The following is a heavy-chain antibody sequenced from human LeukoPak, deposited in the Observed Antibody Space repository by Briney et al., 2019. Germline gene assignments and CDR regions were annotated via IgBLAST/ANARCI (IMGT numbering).Heavy chain of an antibody. CDR3: ARHSIAVAGTRGSSPPYYYYYGMDV. CDR1: GYSFTSYW. J-gene: IGHJ6*02. V-gene: IGHV5-51*01. CDR2: IYPGDSDT. Sequence: GESLKISCKGSGYSFTSYWIGWVRQMPGKGLEWMGIIYPGDSDTRYSPSFQGQVTISADKSISTAYLQWSSLKASDTAMYYCARHSIAVAGTRGSSPPYYYYYGMDVWGQGTTVTVSS. D-gene: IGHD6-19*01.